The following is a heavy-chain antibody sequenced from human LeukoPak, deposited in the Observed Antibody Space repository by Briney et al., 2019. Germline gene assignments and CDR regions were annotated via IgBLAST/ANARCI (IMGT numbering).Heavy chain of an antibody. CDR1: GFTFSDYA. V-gene: IGHV3-23*01. Sequence: GGSLRLSCVASGFTFSDYAMNWVRQAPGKGLEWVSHISGGGGDTYYADSLKGRSTVSRDNSRKTLYLQINSLRAGDTAVYYCAKDDFPYNGVYDAFDIWGQGTVVTVSS. CDR2: ISGGGGDT. CDR3: AKDDFPYNGVYDAFDI. J-gene: IGHJ3*02. D-gene: IGHD3-10*01.